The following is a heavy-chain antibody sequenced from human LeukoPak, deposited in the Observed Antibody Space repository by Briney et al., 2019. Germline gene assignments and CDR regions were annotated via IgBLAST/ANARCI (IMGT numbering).Heavy chain of an antibody. D-gene: IGHD2-21*02. CDR3: AREGDNDYYYMDV. CDR1: GFTFSSYE. CDR2: ISSSGSTI. J-gene: IGHJ6*03. Sequence: GGSLRLSCAASGFTFSSYEMNWVRQAPGTGLECVSYISSSGSTIYYADSVKGRFTISRDNAKNSLYLQMNSLRAEDTALYYCAREGDNDYYYMDVWGKGTTVTVSS. V-gene: IGHV3-48*03.